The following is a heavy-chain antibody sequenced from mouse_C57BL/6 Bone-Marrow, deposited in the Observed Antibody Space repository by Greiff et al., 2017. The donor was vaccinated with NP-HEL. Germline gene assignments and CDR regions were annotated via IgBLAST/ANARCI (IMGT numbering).Heavy chain of an antibody. J-gene: IGHJ4*01. CDR3: VPLLRYALDY. CDR1: GYTFTGYW. Sequence: QVQLQQSGAELMKPGASVKLSCKATGYTFTGYWIEWVKQRPGHGLEWIGEILPGSGSPNYTAKFKGKATFTADTSSNTAYMQLSSLTAEDYAVYYCVPLLRYALDYWGQGTSVTVSS. CDR2: ILPGSGSP. D-gene: IGHD1-2*01. V-gene: IGHV1-9*01.